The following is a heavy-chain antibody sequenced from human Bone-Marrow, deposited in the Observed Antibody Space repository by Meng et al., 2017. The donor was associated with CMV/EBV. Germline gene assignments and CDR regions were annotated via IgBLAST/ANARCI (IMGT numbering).Heavy chain of an antibody. CDR3: ARDRGPYQLLIHFDY. Sequence: QGQLGQSGAWVKEPGASVKVYCKASGYTFTSYGISWVRQAPGQGLEWMGWISAYNGNTNYAQKLQGRVTMTTDTSTSTAYMELRSLRSDDTAVYYCARDRGPYQLLIHFDYWGQGTLVTVSS. CDR2: ISAYNGNT. V-gene: IGHV1-18*01. CDR1: GYTFTSYG. D-gene: IGHD2-2*01. J-gene: IGHJ4*02.